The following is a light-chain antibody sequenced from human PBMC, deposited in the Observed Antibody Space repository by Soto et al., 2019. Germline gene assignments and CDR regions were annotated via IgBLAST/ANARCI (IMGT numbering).Light chain of an antibody. CDR2: GAS. J-gene: IGKJ1*01. CDR3: QQYGSSPWT. V-gene: IGKV3-20*01. CDR1: QSVSSSY. Sequence: EIVLTQSPGTLSLSPGERATLSCRASQSVSSSYLAWYQQKPGQDPRLLIYGASSRATGIPDRFSGSGSGTDFTLTISRLEPEDFAVYYCQQYGSSPWTFSQGTKVDIK.